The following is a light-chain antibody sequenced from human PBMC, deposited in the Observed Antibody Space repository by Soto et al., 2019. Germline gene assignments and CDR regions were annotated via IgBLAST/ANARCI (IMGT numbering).Light chain of an antibody. CDR1: TSNIGNNF. Sequence: QSVLTQPPSVSAAPGQTVTISCSGSTSNIGNNFVSWYQQLPGTAPKLLIHENIRRPSGIPDRFSGSKSGTSATLGITGLQTGDEADYYCGTWDSSLNAGVFGGGTQLTVL. J-gene: IGLJ7*01. CDR2: ENI. V-gene: IGLV1-51*02. CDR3: GTWDSSLNAGV.